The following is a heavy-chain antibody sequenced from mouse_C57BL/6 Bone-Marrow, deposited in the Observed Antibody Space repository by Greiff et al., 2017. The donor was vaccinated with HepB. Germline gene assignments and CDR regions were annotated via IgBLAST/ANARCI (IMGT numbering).Heavy chain of an antibody. D-gene: IGHD1-1*01. CDR1: GFTFSDYY. V-gene: IGHV5-12*01. J-gene: IGHJ1*03. CDR3: ARNPYYGSSYDWYFDV. Sequence: EVQLQESGGGLVQPGGSLKLSCAASGFTFSDYYMYWVRQTPEKRLEWVAYISNGGGSTYYPDTVKGRFTISRDNAKNTLYLQMSRLKSEDTAMYYCARNPYYGSSYDWYFDVWGTGTTVTVSS. CDR2: ISNGGGST.